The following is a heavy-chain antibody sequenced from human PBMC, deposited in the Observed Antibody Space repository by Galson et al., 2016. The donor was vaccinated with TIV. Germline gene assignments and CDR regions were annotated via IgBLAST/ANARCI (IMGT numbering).Heavy chain of an antibody. J-gene: IGHJ6*02. CDR1: GFTFSTYG. CDR3: ARDRRFCGNNCYLHYYYGMDV. D-gene: IGHD4-23*01. Sequence: LRLSCAGSGFTFSTYGMHWVRQAPGKGLEWVSIIYNDGATYYADSVRGRFIIPRDNSKNTLYLQMNSLRPDDTAVYFCARDRRFCGNNCYLHYYYGMDVWGQGTTVTVS. V-gene: IGHV3-66*02. CDR2: IYNDGAT.